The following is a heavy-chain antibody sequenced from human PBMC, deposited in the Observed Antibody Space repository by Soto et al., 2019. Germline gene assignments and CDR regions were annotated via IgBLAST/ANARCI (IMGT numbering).Heavy chain of an antibody. D-gene: IGHD6-13*01. Sequence: SVKVSCKASGGTFSSYAISWVRQAPGQGLEWMGGIIPIFGTANYAQKFQGRVTMTADESTSTAYMEMSSLRSEDTAVYYFASNIGIAATGNVFDIWGQGTMVTVS. CDR1: GGTFSSYA. J-gene: IGHJ3*02. CDR2: IIPIFGTA. V-gene: IGHV1-69*13. CDR3: ASNIGIAATGNVFDI.